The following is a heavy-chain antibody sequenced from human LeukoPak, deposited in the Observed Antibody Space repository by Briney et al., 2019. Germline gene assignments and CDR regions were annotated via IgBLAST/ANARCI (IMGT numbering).Heavy chain of an antibody. Sequence: GGSLRLSCAASGFTFDDYAMHWVRQAPGKGLEWVSGISWNSGSIAYTDSVKGRFTISRDNAKNSLYLQMNSLGAEDMALYYCAKDIGILVTGGVFDYWGQGTLVTVSS. V-gene: IGHV3-9*03. J-gene: IGHJ4*02. CDR3: AKDIGILVTGGVFDY. CDR1: GFTFDDYA. CDR2: ISWNSGSI. D-gene: IGHD1-14*01.